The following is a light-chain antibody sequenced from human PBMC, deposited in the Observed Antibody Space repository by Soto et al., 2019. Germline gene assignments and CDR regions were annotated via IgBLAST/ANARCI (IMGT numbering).Light chain of an antibody. CDR2: KAS. V-gene: IGKV1-5*03. Sequence: DIQMTQSPSTLSGSVGDRVTITCRASQTISSWLAWYQQKPGKAPKLLIYKASTLKSGVPSRFSGSGSGTEFTLTISSLQPDDSATYYCQQYNTFWTFGQGTKVEIK. J-gene: IGKJ1*01. CDR1: QTISSW. CDR3: QQYNTFWT.